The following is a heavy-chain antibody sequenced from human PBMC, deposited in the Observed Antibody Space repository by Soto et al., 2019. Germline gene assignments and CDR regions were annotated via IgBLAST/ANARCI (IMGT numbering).Heavy chain of an antibody. CDR3: ARDVPDTSLFFYYYGMDV. Sequence: QVLLVQSGAEVRKPGASVKVSCKASGYSFTSYGISWVRQAPGQGLEWMGWISTDNGNTNYAHNLQGRVSMTIDPSTSTAYMELWSLGSDDTAVYYCARDVPDTSLFFYYYGMDVWGQGTTVTVSS. CDR1: GYSFTSYG. D-gene: IGHD2-21*01. CDR2: ISTDNGNT. J-gene: IGHJ6*02. V-gene: IGHV1-18*01.